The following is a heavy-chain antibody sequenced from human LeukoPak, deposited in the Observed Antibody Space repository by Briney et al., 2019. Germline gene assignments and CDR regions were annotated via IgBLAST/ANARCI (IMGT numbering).Heavy chain of an antibody. CDR3: ARARPLVATKRGDLNY. J-gene: IGHJ4*02. V-gene: IGHV1-2*02. CDR1: GYTFTGYY. D-gene: IGHD5-12*01. Sequence: GASVKVSCKASGYTFTGYYMHWVRQAPGQGLEWMGWINPNSGGTNYAQKFQGRVTMTRDTSTSTAYMELSRLRSDDTAVYYCARARPLVATKRGDLNYWGQGTLVTVSS. CDR2: INPNSGGT.